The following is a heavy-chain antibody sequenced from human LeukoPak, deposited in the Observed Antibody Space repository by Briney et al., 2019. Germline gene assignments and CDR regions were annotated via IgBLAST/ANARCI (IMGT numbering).Heavy chain of an antibody. J-gene: IGHJ4*02. CDR3: AKGGYYDILTGYLGY. CDR2: ISSSGSTI. CDR1: RFTFSDYY. Sequence: GGSLTLSCAASRFTFSDYYMSWIRQAPGKGLEWVSYISSSGSTIYHAYSVEGRFTISRDNAKNSLYLQMNSLRAEDTAVYYCAKGGYYDILTGYLGYWGQGTLVTVSS. V-gene: IGHV3-11*04. D-gene: IGHD3-9*01.